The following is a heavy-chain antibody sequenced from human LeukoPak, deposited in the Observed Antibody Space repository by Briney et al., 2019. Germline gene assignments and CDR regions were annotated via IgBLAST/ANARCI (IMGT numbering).Heavy chain of an antibody. V-gene: IGHV1-18*01. CDR2: ITAYKGNT. CDR3: ARGFRLVGATSIDYFDY. Sequence: ASVKVSCKASGYTLNSYGISWVRQAPGQGLELMGWITAYKGNTNYAQKIQGRVTMSTDTSTSTAYMELRSLRSDDTAVYYCARGFRLVGATSIDYFDYWGQGTLVTVSS. J-gene: IGHJ4*02. CDR1: GYTLNSYG. D-gene: IGHD1-26*01.